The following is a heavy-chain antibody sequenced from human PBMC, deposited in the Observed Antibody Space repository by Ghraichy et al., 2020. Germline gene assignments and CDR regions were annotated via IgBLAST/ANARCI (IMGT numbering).Heavy chain of an antibody. CDR1: GGSFSGYY. J-gene: IGHJ3*02. V-gene: IGHV4-34*01. Sequence: SETLSLTCAVYGGSFSGYYWSWIRQPPGKGLEWIGEINHSGSTNYNPSLKSRVTISVDTSKNQFSLKLSSVTAADTAVYYCARGLSTGYSSGWYWVHDAFDIWGQGKMVTVSS. D-gene: IGHD6-19*01. CDR2: INHSGST. CDR3: ARGLSTGYSSGWYWVHDAFDI.